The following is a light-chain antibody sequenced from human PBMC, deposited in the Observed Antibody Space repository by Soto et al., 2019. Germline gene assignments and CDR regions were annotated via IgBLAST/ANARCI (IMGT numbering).Light chain of an antibody. J-gene: IGKJ1*01. Sequence: DIQMTQSPSSVSAPVGDRVTITSRASQAFSNWLGWYQQKXGKPPKXXIYGASNLQSGVPPRFSGSGSGTEFTLAISSLQPEDSATYYCLQDINYPWTFGQGTKVDIK. CDR3: LQDINYPWT. V-gene: IGKV1-12*01. CDR2: GAS. CDR1: QAFSNW.